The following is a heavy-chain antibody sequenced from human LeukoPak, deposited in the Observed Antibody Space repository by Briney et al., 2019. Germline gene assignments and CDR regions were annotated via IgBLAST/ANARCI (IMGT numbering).Heavy chain of an antibody. CDR1: RGTFSSYV. D-gene: IGHD3-22*01. CDR2: IIPILGVA. J-gene: IGHJ6*02. CDR3: ARDYYDSSGYYSRYTPPGASKRMAGMDV. Sequence: ASVKVSCKASRGTFSSYVISWVRQAPGHGLERMGRIIPILGVANYAHTFQGRVTITADKSTSTAYMELSSLRSQDTAVYYCARDYYDSSGYYSRYTPPGASKRMAGMDVWGQGTTVTVSS. V-gene: IGHV1-69*04.